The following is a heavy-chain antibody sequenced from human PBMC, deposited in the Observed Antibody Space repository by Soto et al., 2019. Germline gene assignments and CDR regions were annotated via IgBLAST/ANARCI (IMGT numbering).Heavy chain of an antibody. CDR3: ARDRFGCSGGGCYSGYYGMDV. CDR2: ISSSSVTI. Sequence: EVQLVESGGGLVQPGGSLRLSCAASGFTFSTYSLNWVRQAPGKGLEWVSYISSSSVTINYADSVQGRFTISRDNAKNSLYLQMNSLRDEDTAVYYCARDRFGCSGGGCYSGYYGMDVWGQGTTVTVSS. J-gene: IGHJ6*02. CDR1: GFTFSTYS. D-gene: IGHD2-15*01. V-gene: IGHV3-48*02.